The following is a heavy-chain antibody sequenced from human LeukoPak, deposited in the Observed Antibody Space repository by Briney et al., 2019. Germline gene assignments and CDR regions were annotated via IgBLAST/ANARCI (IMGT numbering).Heavy chain of an antibody. CDR3: ARGITVWEFDY. CDR2: ISSSSSYI. J-gene: IGHJ4*02. CDR1: GFTFSNYN. Sequence: PGGSLRLSCAASGFTFSNYNMNWVRQAPGKGLEWVSSISSSSSYIYYADSVKGRFTISRDNAKNSLYLQMNSLRAEDTAVYYCARGITVWEFDYWGQGTLVTVSS. D-gene: IGHD4-11*01. V-gene: IGHV3-21*01.